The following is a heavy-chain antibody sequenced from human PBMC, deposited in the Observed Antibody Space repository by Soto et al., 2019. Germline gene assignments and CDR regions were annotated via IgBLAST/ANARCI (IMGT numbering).Heavy chain of an antibody. CDR2: IDPSGSNT. D-gene: IGHD1-26*01. V-gene: IGHV1-46*02. J-gene: IGHJ3*01. Sequence: GASVKVSCKASGHTFNTYYMHWVRQAPGQGLEWVGIIDPSGSNTQYAEKFQGGVSVTRDTSTSTVYLELYSLRSEDSAVYYCALDYSGSDDAFDLWGQGTMVTVSS. CDR3: ALDYSGSDDAFDL. CDR1: GHTFNTYY.